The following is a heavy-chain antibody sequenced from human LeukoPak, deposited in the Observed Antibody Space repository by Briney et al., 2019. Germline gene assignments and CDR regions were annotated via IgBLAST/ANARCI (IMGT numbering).Heavy chain of an antibody. J-gene: IGHJ4*02. CDR3: ARADFWSGYHPLDY. CDR2: IKQHGSEK. D-gene: IGHD3-3*01. Sequence: GGSLRLSCAASGFTFSSYWMSWVRQAPGKGLEWVANIKQHGSEKYYVDSVKGRFIISRDNAKNSLYPQMNSLRAEDTAVYYCARADFWSGYHPLDYWGQGTLVTVSS. V-gene: IGHV3-7*01. CDR1: GFTFSSYW.